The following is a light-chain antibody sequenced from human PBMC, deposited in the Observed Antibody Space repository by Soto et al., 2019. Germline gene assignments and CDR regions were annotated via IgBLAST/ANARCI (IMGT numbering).Light chain of an antibody. CDR1: QSISTW. CDR3: QQYNTYSL. V-gene: IGKV1-5*03. Sequence: DIQMTQSPSTLSASVGDRVIITCRASQSISTWLAWYQQKPGKAPKLLIYKASGLESGVPPRFSGSGSGTEFTLTISSLQPDDFATYYCQQYNTYSLFGPGTKVDIK. J-gene: IGKJ3*01. CDR2: KAS.